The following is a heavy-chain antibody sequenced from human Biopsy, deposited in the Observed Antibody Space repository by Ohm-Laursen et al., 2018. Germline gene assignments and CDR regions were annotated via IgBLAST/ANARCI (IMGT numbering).Heavy chain of an antibody. CDR2: ISWHSGSR. D-gene: IGHD1-1*01. J-gene: IGHJ6*02. Sequence: SLRLSCAASGFTFDDYAMHWVRQAPGKGLEWVSGISWHSGSRGYADSVKGRFTISRDNAEKLLYLQMNSLRAEDTALYYCAKDVRVKVQLDGMDVWGQGTTVTVS. CDR1: GFTFDDYA. CDR3: AKDVRVKVQLDGMDV. V-gene: IGHV3-9*01.